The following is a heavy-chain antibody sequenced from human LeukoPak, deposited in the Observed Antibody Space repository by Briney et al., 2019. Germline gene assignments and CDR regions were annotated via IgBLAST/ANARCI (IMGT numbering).Heavy chain of an antibody. J-gene: IGHJ6*02. CDR1: GFTFSSYA. CDR3: ARVGHYYYGMDV. V-gene: IGHV3-23*01. CDR2: ISGSGGST. Sequence: GGSLRLSCAASGFTFSSYAMSWVRQAPGKGLEWVSTISGSGGSTYYADSVKGRFTISRDNAKNTLYLQMNSLRVEDTAVYYCARVGHYYYGMDVWGQGTTVTVSS.